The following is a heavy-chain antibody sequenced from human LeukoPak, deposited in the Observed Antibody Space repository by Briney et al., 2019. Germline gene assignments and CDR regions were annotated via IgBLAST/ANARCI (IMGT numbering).Heavy chain of an antibody. D-gene: IGHD4-23*01. CDR2: IYYSGST. Sequence: SETLSLTCAVSGGSISSSNWWSWVRQPPGKGLEWIGSIYYSGSTNYNPSLKSRVTISVDTSKNQFSLKLSSVTAADTAVYYCAALTTVVTYDAFDIWGQGTMVTVSS. CDR3: AALTTVVTYDAFDI. CDR1: GGSISSSNW. V-gene: IGHV4-4*02. J-gene: IGHJ3*02.